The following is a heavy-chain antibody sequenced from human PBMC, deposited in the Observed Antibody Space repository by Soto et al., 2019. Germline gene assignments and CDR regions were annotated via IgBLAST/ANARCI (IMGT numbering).Heavy chain of an antibody. D-gene: IGHD2-15*01. CDR3: ARALFGGDYYYMDV. J-gene: IGHJ6*03. V-gene: IGHV1-18*01. Sequence: QVQLVQSGTEVKKPGASVKVSCKASGYRFTSYGFSWVRQAPGQGLEWLGWISGYNGNTNYAQKVQGRVTMTTDRFKRTAYMELTSLRSDDTAVYYCARALFGGDYYYMDVWGKGTTVTVSS. CDR1: GYRFTSYG. CDR2: ISGYNGNT.